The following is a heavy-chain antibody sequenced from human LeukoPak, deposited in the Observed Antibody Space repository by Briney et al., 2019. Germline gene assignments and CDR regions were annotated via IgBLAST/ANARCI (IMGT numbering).Heavy chain of an antibody. CDR2: INPNSGGT. V-gene: IGHV1-2*02. Sequence: ASVKVSCKASGYTFTGYYMHWVRQAPGQGLEWMGWINPNSGGTNYAQKFQGRVTMTRDTSISTAYMELSRLRSDDTAVYYCASESGSYGEKDAFDIWGQGTMVTVSS. CDR1: GYTFTGYY. D-gene: IGHD5-18*01. J-gene: IGHJ3*02. CDR3: ASESGSYGEKDAFDI.